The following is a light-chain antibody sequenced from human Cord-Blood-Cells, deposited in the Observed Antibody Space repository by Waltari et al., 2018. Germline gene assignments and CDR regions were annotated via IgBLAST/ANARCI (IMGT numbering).Light chain of an antibody. V-gene: IGKV3-15*01. Sequence: IVMTQSPATLSVSPGERATLSCRASQSVSSNLAWYQQKPGQAPRLLSYGASTMATCIPARFSGSGSGTEFTLTISSLQSEDVAVYYCQQYNNWRPTFGPGTKVDIK. CDR2: GAS. CDR3: QQYNNWRPT. J-gene: IGKJ3*01. CDR1: QSVSSN.